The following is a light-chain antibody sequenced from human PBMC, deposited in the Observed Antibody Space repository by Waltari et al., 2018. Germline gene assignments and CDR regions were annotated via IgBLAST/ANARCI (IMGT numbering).Light chain of an antibody. Sequence: DIQMTQSPSSLSASVGHRVTIPCRASQSVSTYLNWYQQKPGKAPRLLIFAASYLQSGVPSRFSGSGSGTDFTLTISGLQAEDFATYYCQQSSSSYTFGPGTKLEI. CDR3: QQSSSSYT. J-gene: IGKJ2*01. CDR1: QSVSTY. CDR2: AAS. V-gene: IGKV1-39*01.